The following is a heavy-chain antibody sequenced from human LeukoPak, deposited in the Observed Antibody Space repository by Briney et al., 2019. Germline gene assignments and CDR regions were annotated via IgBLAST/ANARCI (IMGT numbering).Heavy chain of an antibody. CDR3: ARSIAVDYFDY. V-gene: IGHV1-2*02. CDR2: INPNSGGT. J-gene: IGHJ4*02. D-gene: IGHD6-19*01. Sequence: ASVKVSCKASGYTFTGCYMHWVRQAPGEGLEWMGWINPNSGGTNYAQKFQGRVTMTRDTSISTAYMELSRLRSDDTAVYYCARSIAVDYFDYWGQGTLVTVSS. CDR1: GYTFTGCY.